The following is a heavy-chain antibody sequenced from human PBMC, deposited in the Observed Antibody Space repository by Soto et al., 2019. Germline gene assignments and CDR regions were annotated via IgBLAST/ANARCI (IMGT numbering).Heavy chain of an antibody. D-gene: IGHD1-7*01. CDR3: AGTTSLQLYYMDV. J-gene: IGHJ6*03. Sequence: PSQTLSLTCAISGDSVSSNSAAWNWIRQSPSRGLEWLGRTYYRSRWYNDYAVSVKSRITVNPDTSKNQFSLHLSSVTPEDTAVYYCAGTTSLQLYYMDVWDKGTTVTVSS. V-gene: IGHV6-1*01. CDR2: TYYRSRWYN. CDR1: GDSVSSNSAA.